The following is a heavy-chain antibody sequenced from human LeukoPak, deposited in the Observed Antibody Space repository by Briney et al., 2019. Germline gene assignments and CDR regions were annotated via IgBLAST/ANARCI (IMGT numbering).Heavy chain of an antibody. D-gene: IGHD3-3*01. V-gene: IGHV5-51*01. CDR2: IYPGDSDT. J-gene: IGHJ5*02. Sequence: GESLKISCKGSGYSFTNYWIGWVRQMPGKGLEWMGIIYPGDSDTRYSPSFQGQVTISADKSISAAYLQWSSLKASDTAMYYCARLAGGITIFGVVSSPAEFDPWGQGTLVTVSS. CDR3: ARLAGGITIFGVVSSPAEFDP. CDR1: GYSFTNYW.